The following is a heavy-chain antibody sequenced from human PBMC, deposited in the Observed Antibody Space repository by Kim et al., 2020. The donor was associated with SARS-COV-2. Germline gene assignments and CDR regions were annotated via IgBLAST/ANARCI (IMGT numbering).Heavy chain of an antibody. D-gene: IGHD2-2*01. CDR3: ARGCSSTSCRSKILKIDY. Sequence: KGRFTISRDNAKNSLYLQMNSLRAEDTAVYYCARGCSSTSCRSKILKIDYWGQGTLVTVSS. J-gene: IGHJ4*02. V-gene: IGHV3-11*06.